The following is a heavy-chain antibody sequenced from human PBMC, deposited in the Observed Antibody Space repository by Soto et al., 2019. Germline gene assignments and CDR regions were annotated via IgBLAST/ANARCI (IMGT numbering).Heavy chain of an antibody. CDR2: IKQDGIEK. J-gene: IGHJ6*02. V-gene: IGHV3-7*03. CDR1: GFTFSSYW. CDR3: ARDLNYYYYGMDV. Sequence: PGGSLRLSCAASGFTFSSYWISWVRQAPWKGLEWVDNIKQDGIEKYYVDSVKGRFTIYRDNAKNSLYLQMNSLRAEDTAVYYCARDLNYYYYGMDVCGQGTTVTVSS.